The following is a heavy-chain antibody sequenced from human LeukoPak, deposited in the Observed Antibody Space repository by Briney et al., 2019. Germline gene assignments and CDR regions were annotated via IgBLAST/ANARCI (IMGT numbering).Heavy chain of an antibody. CDR2: INPSGGST. J-gene: IGHJ3*02. D-gene: IGHD3-3*01. Sequence: ASVKVSCKASGYTFTSYYMHWVRQAPGQGLEWMGIINPSGGSTSYAQKFQGRVTMTRDPSASTVYMELSSLRPEDTAVYYCERDRELRFLEWSGPRDAFDIWGQGTMVTVSS. V-gene: IGHV1-46*01. CDR1: GYTFTSYY. CDR3: ERDRELRFLEWSGPRDAFDI.